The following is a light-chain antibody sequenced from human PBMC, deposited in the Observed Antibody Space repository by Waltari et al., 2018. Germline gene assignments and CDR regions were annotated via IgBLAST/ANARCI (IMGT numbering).Light chain of an antibody. CDR3: CSFTATHTLL. CDR2: DLP. CDR1: NNDVGASKF. V-gene: IGLV2-14*03. J-gene: IGLJ2*01. Sequence: QSALTQPASVSGSPGQSITISCTGTNNDVGASKFVSWYQQHPGRAPQLMFYDLPERPSGISYRFSGSKSANTASLTISGLLPEDEAIYYCCSFTATHTLLFGGGTTVTVL.